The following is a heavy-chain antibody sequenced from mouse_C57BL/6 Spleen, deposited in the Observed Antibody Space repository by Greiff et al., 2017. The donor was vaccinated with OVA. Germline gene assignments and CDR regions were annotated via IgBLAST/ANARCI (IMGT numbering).Heavy chain of an antibody. CDR2: IDPSDSYT. V-gene: IGHV1-69*01. Sequence: QVQLQQPGAELVMPGASVKLSCKASGYTFTSYWMHWVKQRPGQGLEWIGEIDPSDSYTNYNQKFKGKSTLTVDKSSSTAYMQLSSLTSEDSAVYYCARYWDDYFYYWGQGTTLTVSS. CDR3: ARYWDDYFYY. D-gene: IGHD4-1*01. J-gene: IGHJ2*01. CDR1: GYTFTSYW.